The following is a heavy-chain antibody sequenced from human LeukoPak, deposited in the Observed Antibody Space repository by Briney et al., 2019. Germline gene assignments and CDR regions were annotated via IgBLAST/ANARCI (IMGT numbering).Heavy chain of an antibody. Sequence: GESLKISCKGSGYTFTNYWIGWVRQMPGKGLEWMGMIYPRDSDTRYSPSFEGQVTISADKSTSTAYLQWSSLKALDTAIYYCARHGSSYFEPRYNWLDPWGQGTLVTVSS. CDR1: GYTFTNYW. CDR3: ARHGSSYFEPRYNWLDP. CDR2: IYPRDSDT. D-gene: IGHD3-9*01. J-gene: IGHJ5*02. V-gene: IGHV5-51*01.